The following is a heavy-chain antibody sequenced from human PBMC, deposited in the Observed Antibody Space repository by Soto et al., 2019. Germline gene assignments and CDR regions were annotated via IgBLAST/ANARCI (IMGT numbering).Heavy chain of an antibody. CDR2: ISDRGST. V-gene: IGHV4-4*02. CDR3: ARSTHAMNGGSHYMALDDDLVTGMDV. J-gene: IGHJ6*02. D-gene: IGHD3-16*01. CDR1: GASITSGHW. Sequence: QVQLQESGPRLVRPSGALSLPCSVSGASITSGHWWTWVRQSPGKGLERIGEISDRGSTNSNPSPKSRVSLSADKSQNQFSLRLTSVTAAYTAIYYCARSTHAMNGGSHYMALDDDLVTGMDVWGPGTTVTVSS.